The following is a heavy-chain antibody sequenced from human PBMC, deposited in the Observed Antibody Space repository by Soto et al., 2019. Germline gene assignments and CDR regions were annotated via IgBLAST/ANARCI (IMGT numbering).Heavy chain of an antibody. V-gene: IGHV1-2*04. CDR3: ARDPRYSSGWAPEYYFDY. Sequence: ASVKVSCKASGYTFTGYYMHWVRQAPGQGLEWMGWINPNSGGTNYAQKFQGWVTMTRDTSISTAYMELSRLRSDDTAVYYCARDPRYSSGWAPEYYFDYWGQGTLGTVSS. CDR1: GYTFTGYY. CDR2: INPNSGGT. D-gene: IGHD6-19*01. J-gene: IGHJ4*02.